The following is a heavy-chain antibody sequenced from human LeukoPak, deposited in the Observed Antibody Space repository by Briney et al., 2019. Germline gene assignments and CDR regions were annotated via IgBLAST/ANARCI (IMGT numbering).Heavy chain of an antibody. CDR3: ARGGTVTTNYYYYGMDV. CDR2: IYTSGST. CDR1: GGSISSYY. V-gene: IGHV4-4*07. D-gene: IGHD4-17*01. J-gene: IGHJ6*02. Sequence: SETLSLTCTVSGGSISSYYWSWIRQPAGKGLEWIGRIYTSGSTNYNPSLKSRVTMSVDTSKNQFSLKLSSVTAADTAVYYCARGGTVTTNYYYYGMDVWGQGTTVTVSS.